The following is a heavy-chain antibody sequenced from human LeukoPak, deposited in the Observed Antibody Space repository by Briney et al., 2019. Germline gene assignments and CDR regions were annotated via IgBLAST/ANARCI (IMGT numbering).Heavy chain of an antibody. Sequence: GGSLRLSCAASGFAFSTYIMNWVRQAPGKGLGWVSSISSRGTYIYYADSVKGRFTISRDNAKDSLCLQMNSLRAEDTAVYYCARPPIAVTGTSGLYYGLDVWGQGTTVAVSS. J-gene: IGHJ6*02. CDR1: GFAFSTYI. CDR2: ISSRGTYI. D-gene: IGHD6-19*01. V-gene: IGHV3-21*01. CDR3: ARPPIAVTGTSGLYYGLDV.